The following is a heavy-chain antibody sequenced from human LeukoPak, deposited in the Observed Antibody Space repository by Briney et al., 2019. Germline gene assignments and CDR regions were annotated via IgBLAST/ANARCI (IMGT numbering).Heavy chain of an antibody. V-gene: IGHV4-39*01. CDR1: GGSISSSSYY. CDR2: IYYSGST. CDR3: ARLISYYYHIDN. D-gene: IGHD3-22*01. Sequence: SETLSLTCTVSGGSISSSSYYWGWIRQPPGKGLEWIGSIYYSGSTNYNPSLKSRVTISVDTSKNQFSLKLSSVTAADTAVYHCARLISYYYHIDNWGQGTLVTVSS. J-gene: IGHJ4*02.